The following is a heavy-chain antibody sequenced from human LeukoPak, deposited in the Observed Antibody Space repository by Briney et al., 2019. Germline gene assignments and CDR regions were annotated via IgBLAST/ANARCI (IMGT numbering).Heavy chain of an antibody. CDR1: GFIFTNYA. CDR3: AKDLSSGSRRAY. D-gene: IGHD6-19*01. J-gene: IGHJ4*02. CDR2: ISGTGDST. Sequence: GGSLRLSCAASGFIFTNYAMSWVRQAPGKGLQWVSTISGTGDSTYYADSVKGRFTISRDNSKNTLYLQMNSLRAEDTGVYYCAKDLSSGSRRAYWGQGTLVTVSS. V-gene: IGHV3-23*01.